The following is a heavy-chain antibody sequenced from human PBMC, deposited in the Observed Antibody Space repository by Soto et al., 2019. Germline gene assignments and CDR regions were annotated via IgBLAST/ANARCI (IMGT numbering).Heavy chain of an antibody. CDR2: INPSDGST. V-gene: IGHV1-46*03. CDR3: TRELGGSYFDC. Sequence: QVQLVQSGAEVKRPGASVKVSCKASGYTFTTYYIHWVRQAPGQGLEWMAVINPSDGSTTYAQKFQGRFTMTRDTSTSTVYMDLGSLTSEDTAVYFCTRELGGSYFDCWGQGTLVTVSS. CDR1: GYTFTTYY. J-gene: IGHJ4*02. D-gene: IGHD1-26*01.